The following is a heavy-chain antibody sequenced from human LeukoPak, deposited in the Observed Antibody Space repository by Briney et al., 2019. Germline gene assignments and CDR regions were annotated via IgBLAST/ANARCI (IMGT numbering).Heavy chain of an antibody. J-gene: IGHJ4*02. D-gene: IGHD3-3*01. Sequence: PSETLSLTCAVYGGSFSGHYWSWIRQPPGKGLEWIGEINHSGSTNYNPSLKSRVTISVDTSKNQFSLKLSSVTAADTAVYYCARLATYYDFWSGYYTGMFDYWGQGTLVTVSS. CDR2: INHSGST. CDR1: GGSFSGHY. V-gene: IGHV4-34*01. CDR3: ARLATYYDFWSGYYTGMFDY.